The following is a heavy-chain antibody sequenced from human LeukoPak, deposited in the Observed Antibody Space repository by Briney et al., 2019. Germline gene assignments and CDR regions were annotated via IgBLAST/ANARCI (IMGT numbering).Heavy chain of an antibody. J-gene: IGHJ4*02. Sequence: GGSLRLSCAASGFTFSSYGMHRVRQAPGKGLEWVAFIRYDGSNKYYADSVKGRFTISRDNSKNTLYLQMNSLTAEDTAVYYCAREYCSSTSCLLDFWGQGTLVAVSS. D-gene: IGHD2-2*01. V-gene: IGHV3-30*02. CDR1: GFTFSSYG. CDR2: IRYDGSNK. CDR3: AREYCSSTSCLLDF.